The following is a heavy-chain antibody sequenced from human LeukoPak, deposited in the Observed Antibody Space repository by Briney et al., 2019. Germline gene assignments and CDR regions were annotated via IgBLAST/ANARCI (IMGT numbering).Heavy chain of an antibody. V-gene: IGHV1-69*13. Sequence: GASVKVSCKASGGTFSSYAISWVRQAPGQGLEWMGGIIPIFGTANYAQKFQGRVTITADESTSTAYMELSSLRSKDTAVYYCARVYGDWTYYFDYWGQGTLVTVSS. CDR2: IIPIFGTA. CDR1: GGTFSSYA. J-gene: IGHJ4*02. D-gene: IGHD4-17*01. CDR3: ARVYGDWTYYFDY.